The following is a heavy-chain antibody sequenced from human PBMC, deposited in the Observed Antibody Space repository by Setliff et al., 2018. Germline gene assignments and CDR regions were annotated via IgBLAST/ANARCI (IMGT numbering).Heavy chain of an antibody. J-gene: IGHJ4*02. V-gene: IGHV4-39*01. CDR3: VRRRTGPGGVFDY. CDR2: VHSGGGT. D-gene: IGHD3-3*01. CDR1: GDSISNTNYY. Sequence: SETLSLTCSVSGDSISNTNYYWRWSRQPPGKGLEWIGHVHSGGGTYYDPSLKSRLTISKDTSKNQFSLNLSSVTATDTAVYYCVRRRTGPGGVFDYWGQGTLVTVSS.